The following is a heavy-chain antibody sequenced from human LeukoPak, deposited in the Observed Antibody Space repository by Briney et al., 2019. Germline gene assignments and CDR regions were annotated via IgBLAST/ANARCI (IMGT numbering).Heavy chain of an antibody. CDR2: ITPLFGIT. CDR1: GGTVINYA. V-gene: IGHV1-69*13. J-gene: IGHJ4*02. D-gene: IGHD6-13*01. CDR3: ERDLAPGIAAAGLFDY. Sequence: GASVKVSCKASGGTVINYAISWVRQAPGQGLEWMGCITPLFGITNYAHKFQGRVTITADESTSIVYMEVSSLIYDETDVYYCERDLAPGIAAAGLFDYWGQGTLVTVSS.